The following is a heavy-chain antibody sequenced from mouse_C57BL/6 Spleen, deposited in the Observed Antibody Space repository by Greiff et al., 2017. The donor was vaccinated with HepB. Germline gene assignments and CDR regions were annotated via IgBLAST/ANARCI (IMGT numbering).Heavy chain of an antibody. CDR3: AGLGAWFAY. CDR1: GYAFTNYL. CDR2: INPGSGGT. Sequence: QVQLQQSGAELVRPGTSVKVSCKASGYAFTNYLIEWVKQRPGQGLEWIGVINPGSGGTNYNEKFKGKATLTADKSSSTAYMQLSSLTSEDSAVYFCAGLGAWFAYWGQGTLVTVSA. D-gene: IGHD3-3*01. V-gene: IGHV1-54*01. J-gene: IGHJ3*01.